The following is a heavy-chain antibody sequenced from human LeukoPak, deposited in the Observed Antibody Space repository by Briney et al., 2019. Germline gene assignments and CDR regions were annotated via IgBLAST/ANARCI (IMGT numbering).Heavy chain of an antibody. V-gene: IGHV3-21*01. CDR2: ISSSSSYI. Sequence: GGSLRLSCAASGFTFSSYSMNWVRQAPGKGLEWVSSISSSSSYIYYADSVKGRFTISRDNAKNSLYLQMNSLRAEDTAVYYCAXEMGGXSXXPLGYWGQGTLVTVSS. CDR1: GFTFSSYS. J-gene: IGHJ4*02. D-gene: IGHD5-18*01. CDR3: AXEMGGXSXXPLGY.